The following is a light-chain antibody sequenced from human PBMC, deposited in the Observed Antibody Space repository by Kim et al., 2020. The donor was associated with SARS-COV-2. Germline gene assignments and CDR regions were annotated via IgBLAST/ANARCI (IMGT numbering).Light chain of an antibody. J-gene: IGLJ1*01. CDR3: QAWDSSTAV. V-gene: IGLV3-1*01. Sequence: VSPGQTASITCSGDKLGDKYACWYQQKPRQSPVLVIYQDSKRPSGIPERFSGSNSGNTATLTISGTQAMDEADYYCQAWDSSTAVFGTGTKVTVL. CDR2: QDS. CDR1: KLGDKY.